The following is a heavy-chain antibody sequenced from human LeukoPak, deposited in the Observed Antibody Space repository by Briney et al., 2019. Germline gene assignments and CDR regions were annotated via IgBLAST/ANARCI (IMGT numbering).Heavy chain of an antibody. CDR1: GFTFSSYA. D-gene: IGHD3-10*01. CDR2: ISGSGGST. V-gene: IGHV3-23*01. Sequence: GGSLRLSCAASGFTFSSYAMSWVRQAPGKGLEWVSAISGSGGSTYYADSVKGRFTISRDNSKNTLYLQMTSLRAEDTAVYYCAKGRFAVRGGLDYWGQGTLVTVSS. CDR3: AKGRFAVRGGLDY. J-gene: IGHJ4*02.